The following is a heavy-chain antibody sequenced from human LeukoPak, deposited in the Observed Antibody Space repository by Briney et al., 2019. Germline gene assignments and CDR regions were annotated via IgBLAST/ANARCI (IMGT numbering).Heavy chain of an antibody. CDR2: ISYDGSNK. J-gene: IGHJ4*02. D-gene: IGHD1-14*01. CDR3: AKLHNLNSDY. Sequence: PGGSLRLSCAASGFTFSSHAMHWVRQAPGKGLEWVAVISYDGSNKYYADSVKGRFTISRDNSRNTLYLQMNSLRAEDTAVYYCAKLHNLNSDYWGQGTLATVSS. V-gene: IGHV3-30-3*02. CDR1: GFTFSSHA.